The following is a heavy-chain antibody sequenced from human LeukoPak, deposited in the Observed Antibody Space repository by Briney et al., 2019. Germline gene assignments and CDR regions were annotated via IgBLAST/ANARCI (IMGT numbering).Heavy chain of an antibody. J-gene: IGHJ6*03. CDR2: IHPKSGGA. Sequence: ASVKVSCKASGYTFTANYIHWVRQAPGPGLEWVGRIHPKSGGANYAQKFRDRVTLTRDTSINTAYMELSGMRSDDAAVYYCARAYYDSSGYFGWGTDYYYYYMDVWGEGTTVTISS. CDR1: GYTFTANY. V-gene: IGHV1-2*06. CDR3: ARAYYDSSGYFGWGTDYYYYYMDV. D-gene: IGHD3-22*01.